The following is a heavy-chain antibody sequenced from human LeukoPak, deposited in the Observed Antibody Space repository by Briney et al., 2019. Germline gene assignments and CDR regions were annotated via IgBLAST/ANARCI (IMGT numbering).Heavy chain of an antibody. J-gene: IGHJ3*01. CDR2: IYYTGNT. CDR1: GGSFSGYY. CDR3: ARDWGTWHAFDL. V-gene: IGHV4-34*01. D-gene: IGHD3-16*01. Sequence: SETLSLTCAVYGGSFSGYYWGWIRQPPGKGLEWIGSIYYTGNTYYNASLKSRVTISIDTSKNQISLRLTSVTAADTAMYYCARDWGTWHAFDLWGQGTMVTVSS.